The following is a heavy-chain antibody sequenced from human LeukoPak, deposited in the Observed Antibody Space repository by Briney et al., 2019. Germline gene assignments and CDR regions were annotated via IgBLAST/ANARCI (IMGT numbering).Heavy chain of an antibody. Sequence: ASVKVSCKASGYTFGSYSISWVRRAPGQGLEWIGWISPSNGDTSYAQKVQDRVTMTTDTSTTTVYMELRSLTSDDTATYYCARDSGWELRHLFFDESGPGTLVTVSS. CDR2: ISPSNGDT. V-gene: IGHV1-18*04. CDR3: ARDSGWELRHLFFDE. J-gene: IGHJ4*02. D-gene: IGHD1-26*01. CDR1: GYTFGSYS.